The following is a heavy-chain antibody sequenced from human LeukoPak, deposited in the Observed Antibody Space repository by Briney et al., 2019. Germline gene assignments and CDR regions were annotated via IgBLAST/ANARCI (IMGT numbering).Heavy chain of an antibody. CDR1: GFTFSSYW. CDR3: ARDAPETYYYDSSGSSAFDI. CDR2: ISGSGSTI. Sequence: GGSLRLSCAASGFTFSSYWMHWVRQAPGKGLEWVSYISGSGSTIYYADSVKGRFTISRDNAKNSLYLQMNSLRAEDTAVYYCARDAPETYYYDSSGSSAFDIWGQGTMVTVSS. V-gene: IGHV3-48*04. J-gene: IGHJ3*02. D-gene: IGHD3-22*01.